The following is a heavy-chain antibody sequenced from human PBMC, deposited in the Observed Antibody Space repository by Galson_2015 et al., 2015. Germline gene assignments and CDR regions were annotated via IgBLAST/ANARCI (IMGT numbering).Heavy chain of an antibody. J-gene: IGHJ4*02. CDR2: IRIYNGNT. CDR1: GYTFINYG. Sequence: SVKVSCKASGYTFINYGISWVRQAPGQGLEWMGWIRIYNGNTNYAQKVQGRVTVTKDTSTSTAYMELRSLTSDDTAVYYCANSPRGGPYYFDYWGQGTLVIVSS. V-gene: IGHV1-18*01. CDR3: ANSPRGGPYYFDY. D-gene: IGHD3-16*01.